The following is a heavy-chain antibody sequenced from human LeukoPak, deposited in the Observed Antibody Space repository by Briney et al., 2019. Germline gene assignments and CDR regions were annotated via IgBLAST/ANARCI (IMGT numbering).Heavy chain of an antibody. Sequence: ASVKVSCKASGYTFTGYYMHWVRQAPGQGLEWMGWINPNSGGTNYAQKFQGRVTMTRDTSISTACMELSRLRSDDTAVYYCARERIAAAGGFYYYYYGMDVWGQGTTVTVSS. J-gene: IGHJ6*02. CDR3: ARERIAAAGGFYYYYYGMDV. CDR2: INPNSGGT. V-gene: IGHV1-2*02. D-gene: IGHD6-13*01. CDR1: GYTFTGYY.